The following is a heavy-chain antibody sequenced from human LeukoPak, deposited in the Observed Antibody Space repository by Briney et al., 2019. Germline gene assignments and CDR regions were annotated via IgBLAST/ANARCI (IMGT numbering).Heavy chain of an antibody. CDR3: ARCKGGDCYSSYYYYGMDV. CDR1: GFTVSSNY. Sequence: GGSLRLSCAASGFTVSSNYMSWVRQAPGKGLGWVQVIYSGGSTYYADSVKGRFTISRDNSKNTLYLQMNSLRAEDTAVYYCARCKGGDCYSSYYYYGMDVWGQGTTVTVSS. D-gene: IGHD2-21*02. CDR2: IYSGGST. V-gene: IGHV3-53*01. J-gene: IGHJ6*02.